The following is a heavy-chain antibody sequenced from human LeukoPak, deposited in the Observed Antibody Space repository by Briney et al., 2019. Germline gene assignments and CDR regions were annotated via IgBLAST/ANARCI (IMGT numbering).Heavy chain of an antibody. CDR3: ARVPYWPPYCTNGVCYKGSYYMDV. J-gene: IGHJ6*03. Sequence: PSETLSLTCTVPVGSISSSSYYWSWIRQPPGNGLEWLGYIYYSGSTTFNPSLKSRVTISVDTSKNQFSLKLSSVTAADTAVYYCARVPYWPPYCTNGVCYKGSYYMDVWGKGTTVTVSS. CDR1: VGSISSSSYY. V-gene: IGHV4-61*01. CDR2: IYYSGST. D-gene: IGHD2-8*01.